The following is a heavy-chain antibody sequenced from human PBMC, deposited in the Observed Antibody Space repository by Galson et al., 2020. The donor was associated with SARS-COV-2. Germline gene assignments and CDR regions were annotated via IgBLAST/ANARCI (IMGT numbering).Heavy chain of an antibody. CDR2: ISGSGGST. CDR1: GFTFSSYA. CDR3: AKDPTLVAAVGEHFDY. J-gene: IGHJ4*02. D-gene: IGHD6-13*01. Sequence: GGSLRLSCAASGFTFSSYAMSWVRQAPGKGLEWVSAISGSGGSTYYADSVKGRFTISRDNSKNTLYLQMNSLRAEDTAVYYCAKDPTLVAAVGEHFDYWGQGTLVTVSS. V-gene: IGHV3-23*01.